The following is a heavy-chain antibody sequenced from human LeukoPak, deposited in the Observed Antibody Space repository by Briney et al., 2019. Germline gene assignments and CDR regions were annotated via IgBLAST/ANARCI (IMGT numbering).Heavy chain of an antibody. V-gene: IGHV3-66*01. J-gene: IGHJ4*02. CDR1: GITVSSNY. D-gene: IGHD4-23*01. CDR2: IYSGGDT. CDR3: ARYNFYGGTPFDC. Sequence: GGSLRLSCAASGITVSSNYMSWVRQAPGKGLEWVSVIYSGGDTYYADSAKGRFTISRDNSKNTLYLQMNSLRAEDTAVYYCARYNFYGGTPFDCWGQGTRVTVSS.